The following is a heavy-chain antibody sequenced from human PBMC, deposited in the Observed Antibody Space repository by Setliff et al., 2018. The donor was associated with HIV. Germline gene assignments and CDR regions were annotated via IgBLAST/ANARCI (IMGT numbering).Heavy chain of an antibody. V-gene: IGHV1-69*13. CDR3: AKDLAVAGAMNQMEPGPTDY. Sequence: ASVKVSCKASGGTFSSYAISWVRQAPGQGLEWMGGIIPIFGTANYAQKFQGRVTITADEYTGTAYMELSSLRSEDTAVYYCAKDLAVAGAMNQMEPGPTDYWGQGTLVTVSS. CDR1: GGTFSSYA. J-gene: IGHJ4*02. CDR2: IIPIFGTA. D-gene: IGHD6-19*01.